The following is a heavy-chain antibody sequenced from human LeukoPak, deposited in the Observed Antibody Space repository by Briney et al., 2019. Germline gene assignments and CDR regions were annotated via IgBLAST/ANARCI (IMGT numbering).Heavy chain of an antibody. Sequence: ASVKVSCKASGGTFSSYAISWVRQAPGQGLEWMGGIIPIFGTANYAQKFQGRVTITTDESTSTAYMELSSLRSEDTAVYYCARDPAYCGGDCPSYWGQGTLVTVSS. CDR3: ARDPAYCGGDCPSY. CDR1: GGTFSSYA. D-gene: IGHD2-21*02. V-gene: IGHV1-69*05. CDR2: IIPIFGTA. J-gene: IGHJ4*02.